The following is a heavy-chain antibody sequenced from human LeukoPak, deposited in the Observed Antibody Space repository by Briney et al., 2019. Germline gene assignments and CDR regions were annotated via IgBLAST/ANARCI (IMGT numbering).Heavy chain of an antibody. CDR3: AKVLVRWAFDI. CDR1: GFTSSSYA. V-gene: IGHV3-23*01. J-gene: IGHJ3*02. D-gene: IGHD5-24*01. CDR2: ISGSDETT. Sequence: GGSLRLSCAASGFTSSSYAMSWVRQAPGKGLEWVSGISGSDETTYADSVKGRFTISRDNSENTLYLQMNSLRAEDTAVYYCAKVLVRWAFDIWGQGTMVTVSS.